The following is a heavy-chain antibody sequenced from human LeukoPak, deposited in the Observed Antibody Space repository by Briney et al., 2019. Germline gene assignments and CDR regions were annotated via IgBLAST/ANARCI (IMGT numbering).Heavy chain of an antibody. Sequence: GGSLRLSCAASGFTFSSYSMNWVRQAPGKGLEWVSSISSSGSHIYYADSVKGRFTISRDNAKNSLYLQMNSLRAEDTAVYYCARDLYSHIPHYFDYWGQGTLVTVSS. D-gene: IGHD2-21*01. CDR1: GFTFSSYS. V-gene: IGHV3-21*01. CDR3: ARDLYSHIPHYFDY. CDR2: ISSSGSHI. J-gene: IGHJ4*02.